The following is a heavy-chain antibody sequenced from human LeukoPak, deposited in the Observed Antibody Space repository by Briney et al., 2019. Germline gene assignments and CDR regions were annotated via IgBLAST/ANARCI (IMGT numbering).Heavy chain of an antibody. CDR2: IYPGDSDT. Sequence: GESLKISCKGPGYSFTSYWVGWVRQMPGKGLEWMGIIYPGDSDTRYSPSFQGQVTISADKSISTVYLQWCSLKASDTAMYYCARRYDSTLFDPWGQGTLVTVSS. J-gene: IGHJ5*02. D-gene: IGHD3-22*01. CDR1: GYSFTSYW. CDR3: ARRYDSTLFDP. V-gene: IGHV5-51*01.